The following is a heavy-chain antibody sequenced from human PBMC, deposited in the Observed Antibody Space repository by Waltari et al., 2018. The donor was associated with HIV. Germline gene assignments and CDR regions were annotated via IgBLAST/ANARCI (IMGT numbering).Heavy chain of an antibody. V-gene: IGHV3-53*01. J-gene: IGHJ4*02. Sequence: EVQLVESGGGLIKPGGSLRLSCAASGLTASSNSMSWVRQAPGKGLEWVSVIYSGGSTYYADSVKGRFTISRDNSKNTLYLQMNSLRAEDTAVYYCARDPEMATKWGYWGQGTLVTVSS. D-gene: IGHD5-12*01. CDR3: ARDPEMATKWGY. CDR2: IYSGGST. CDR1: GLTASSNS.